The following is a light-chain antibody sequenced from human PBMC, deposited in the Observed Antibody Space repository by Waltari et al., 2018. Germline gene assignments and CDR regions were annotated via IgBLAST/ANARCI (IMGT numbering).Light chain of an antibody. CDR2: DAS. J-gene: IGKJ2*01. V-gene: IGKV1-39*01. Sequence: DIQMTQSPSSLSASVGDRVTITCRASQSITSYLNWYQRKPGTAPNLLIYDASSLQSGVPSRFSGNGSGTDFTLTISSLQPEDFATYYCQQSFSTPNTFGQGTKLEIK. CDR3: QQSFSTPNT. CDR1: QSITSY.